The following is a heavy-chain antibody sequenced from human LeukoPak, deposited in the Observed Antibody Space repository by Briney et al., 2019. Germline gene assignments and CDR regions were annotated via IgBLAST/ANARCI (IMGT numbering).Heavy chain of an antibody. V-gene: IGHV3-66*01. D-gene: IGHD2-15*01. Sequence: GGSLRLSCAASGFTISNNYITWIRQTPGKGLEWVSVIYSGGSTYYADSVKGRFTISRDNSKNTLYLQMNSLRAEDTAVYYCARDRGYCSGGSCYSGFYYWGQGTLVTVSS. CDR2: IYSGGST. CDR3: ARDRGYCSGGSCYSGFYY. J-gene: IGHJ4*02. CDR1: GFTISNNY.